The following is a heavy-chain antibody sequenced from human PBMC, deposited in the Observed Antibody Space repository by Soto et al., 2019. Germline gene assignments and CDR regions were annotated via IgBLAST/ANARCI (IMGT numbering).Heavy chain of an antibody. CDR3: AHRTISYGDCRFDP. CDR1: GFSLNTSGVG. Sequence: QITLKESGPTLVKPTQTLTLTCTFSGFSLNTSGVGVGWIRQPPGKALEWLALIFWDDAKRYSPSVKSRLTITKDTSKNQVVLTMTNMDPVDTATYYCAHRTISYGDCRFDPWGQGTLVTGSS. V-gene: IGHV2-5*02. J-gene: IGHJ5*02. CDR2: IFWDDAK. D-gene: IGHD4-17*01.